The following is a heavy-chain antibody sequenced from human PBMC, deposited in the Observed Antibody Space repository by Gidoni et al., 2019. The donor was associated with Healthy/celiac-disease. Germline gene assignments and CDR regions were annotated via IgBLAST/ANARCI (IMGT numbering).Heavy chain of an antibody. D-gene: IGHD1-26*01. J-gene: IGHJ3*02. CDR2: ISSSSSYI. CDR1: GFTFSSYS. CDR3: ARARLLVGATSGADAFDI. Sequence: EVQLVESGGGLVKPGGSLRLSCAASGFTFSSYSMNWVRQAPGKGLEWVSSISSSSSYIYYADSVKGRFTISRDNAKNSLYLQMNSLRAEDTAVYYCARARLLVGATSGADAFDIWGQGTMVTVSS. V-gene: IGHV3-21*01.